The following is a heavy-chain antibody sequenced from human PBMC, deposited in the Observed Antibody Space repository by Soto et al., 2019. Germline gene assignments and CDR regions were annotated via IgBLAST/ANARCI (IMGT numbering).Heavy chain of an antibody. CDR3: TRDQIRQGSRGGKYYYGMDV. Sequence: GASVKVSCKTSGYTFTDYYTHWVRQAPGQGLEWMGWMNPKSGGAYFAQKFQGRVTLTRDTSIGTAYIEVNSLRADDTAVYYCTRDQIRQGSRGGKYYYGMDVWGQGTTVTVSS. D-gene: IGHD3-16*01. CDR2: MNPKSGGA. V-gene: IGHV1-2*02. CDR1: GYTFTDYY. J-gene: IGHJ6*02.